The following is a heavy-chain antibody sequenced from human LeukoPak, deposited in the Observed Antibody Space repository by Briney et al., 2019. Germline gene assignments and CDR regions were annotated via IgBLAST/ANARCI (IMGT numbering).Heavy chain of an antibody. CDR1: GGSISGGSYY. D-gene: IGHD2-2*01. Sequence: SQTLSLTCTVSGGSISGGSYYWSWIRQPAGKGLEWIGRIYTSGSTNYNPSLKSRVTISVDTSKKQFSLKLSSVTAADTAVYYCVGSTYCPSTSGCLAYWGQGTLVTVSS. CDR3: VGSTYCPSTSGCLAY. CDR2: IYTSGST. J-gene: IGHJ4*02. V-gene: IGHV4-61*02.